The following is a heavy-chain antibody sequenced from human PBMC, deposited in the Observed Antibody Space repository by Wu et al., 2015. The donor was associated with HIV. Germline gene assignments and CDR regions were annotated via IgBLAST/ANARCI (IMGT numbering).Heavy chain of an antibody. CDR2: INPNSGGT. Sequence: QVQLVQSGAEVKRPGSSVKVSCKAPATTFSTHAVTWVRQAPGQGLEWMGWINPNSGGTNYAQKFQGRVTMTRDTSISTAYMEVRRVRSDDTAVYYCARDGDYYDSSGHGLDYWGQGTLVTVSS. J-gene: IGHJ4*02. CDR3: ARDGDYYDSSGHGLDY. D-gene: IGHD3-22*01. CDR1: ATTFSTHA. V-gene: IGHV1-2*02.